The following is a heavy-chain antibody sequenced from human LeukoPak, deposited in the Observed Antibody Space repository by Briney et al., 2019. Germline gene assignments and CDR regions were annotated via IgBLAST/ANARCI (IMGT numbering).Heavy chain of an antibody. CDR3: ARGGWNYVFNY. J-gene: IGHJ4*02. V-gene: IGHV3-48*03. CDR1: GFTFNTYE. CDR2: ITSSGSTI. Sequence: QPGGSLRLSCAATGFTFNTYEMNWVRQAPGKGLEWVSYITSSGSTIYYADYVKGRFTISRDNGKNSLYLQMNSLRAEDTALYYCARGGWNYVFNYWGQGTLVTVSS. D-gene: IGHD1-7*01.